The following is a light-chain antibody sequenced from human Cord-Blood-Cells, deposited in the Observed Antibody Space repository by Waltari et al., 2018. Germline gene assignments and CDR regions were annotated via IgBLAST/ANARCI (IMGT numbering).Light chain of an antibody. Sequence: QSALTQPASVSGSPGQSIPISCPGTSSDVGGYNYVLWYQQHPGKAPKRRIYDGINRPSGISNRFSGAKSGNTASLTISGLQAEDEADYYCSSYTSSSTLVFGGGTKLTVL. CDR2: DGI. CDR3: SSYTSSSTLV. V-gene: IGLV2-14*01. CDR1: SSDVGGYNY. J-gene: IGLJ3*02.